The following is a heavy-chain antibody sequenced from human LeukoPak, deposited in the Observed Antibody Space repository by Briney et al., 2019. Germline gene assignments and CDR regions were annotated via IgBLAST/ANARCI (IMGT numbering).Heavy chain of an antibody. CDR1: GFTFSSYE. J-gene: IGHJ4*02. CDR3: TGSFGELTFFDY. CDR2: IRSKAYGGTT. V-gene: IGHV3-49*04. Sequence: PGGSLRLSCAASGFTFSSYEMNWGRQAPGKGLEWAGFIRSKAYGGTTENAASVTGRFTISRDDSKSIAYLQMNSLKTEDTAVYYCTGSFGELTFFDYWGLGTLVTVSS. D-gene: IGHD3-10*01.